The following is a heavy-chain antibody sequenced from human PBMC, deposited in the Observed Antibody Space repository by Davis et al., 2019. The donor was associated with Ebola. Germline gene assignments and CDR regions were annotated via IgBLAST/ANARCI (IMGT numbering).Heavy chain of an antibody. Sequence: PGGSLRLSCAASGFTFSSYWMSWVRQAPGKGLEWVANIKQDGSEKYYVDSGKGRFTISRDNAKNSLYLQMNSLRAEDTAVYYCARDPTTVTTGLFYGMDVWGKGTTVTVSS. CDR2: IKQDGSEK. D-gene: IGHD4-17*01. J-gene: IGHJ6*04. V-gene: IGHV3-7*01. CDR3: ARDPTTVTTGLFYGMDV. CDR1: GFTFSSYW.